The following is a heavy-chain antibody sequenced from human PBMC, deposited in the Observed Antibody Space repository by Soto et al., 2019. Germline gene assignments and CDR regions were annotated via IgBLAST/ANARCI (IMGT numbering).Heavy chain of an antibody. J-gene: IGHJ5*02. CDR3: ATANWSHHYFDP. D-gene: IGHD1-1*01. CDR2: INHRGSP. V-gene: IGHV4-34*01. CDR1: GGSFSGYY. Sequence: QVRPQQWGTGLLKSSETLSLPCAVYGGSFSGYYWSWLRQPPGKGLQWIGEINHRGSPNYNPSLKRRVIISADTSKNQFSLKMTSVTAADTAVYYCATANWSHHYFDPWGQGMLVTVSS.